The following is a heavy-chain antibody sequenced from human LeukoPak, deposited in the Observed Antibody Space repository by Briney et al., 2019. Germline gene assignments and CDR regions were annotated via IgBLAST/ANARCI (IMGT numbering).Heavy chain of an antibody. D-gene: IGHD5-18*01. Sequence: PGGSLRLSCAASGFTFSSYAMHWVRQAPGKGLEWVAVISYDGSNKYYADSVKGRFTISRDNSKNTLYLQMNSLRAEDTAVYYCARGYWRQLWLGDEAFDIWGQGTMVTVSS. CDR3: ARGYWRQLWLGDEAFDI. CDR2: ISYDGSNK. V-gene: IGHV3-30-3*01. CDR1: GFTFSSYA. J-gene: IGHJ3*02.